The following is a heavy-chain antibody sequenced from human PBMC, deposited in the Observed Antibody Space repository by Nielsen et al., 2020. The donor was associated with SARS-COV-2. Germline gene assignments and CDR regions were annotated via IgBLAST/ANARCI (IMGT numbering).Heavy chain of an antibody. J-gene: IGHJ6*02. D-gene: IGHD3-10*01. CDR1: GGSIRDYY. CDR2: IYYSGST. Sequence: SETLSLTCTVSGGSIRDYYWSWIRQPPGKGLEWIGYIYYSGSTNYNPSLKSRVTISVDTSKNQFSLKVSSVTAADTAVYYCARLDYYDSGSYSHYYGMDVWGQGTTVTVSS. CDR3: ARLDYYDSGSYSHYYGMDV. V-gene: IGHV4-59*01.